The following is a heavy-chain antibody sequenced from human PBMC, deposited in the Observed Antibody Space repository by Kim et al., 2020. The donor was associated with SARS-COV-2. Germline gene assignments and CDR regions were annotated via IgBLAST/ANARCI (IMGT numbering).Heavy chain of an antibody. D-gene: IGHD1-26*01. V-gene: IGHV3-21*01. CDR3: ARDPARIGAAVPD. CDR2: ISSSSSYI. CDR1: GFTFSSYS. J-gene: IGHJ4*02. Sequence: GGSLRLSCAASGFTFSSYSMNWVRQAPGKGLEWVSSISSSSSYIYYADSVKGRFTISRDNAKNSLYLQMNSLRAEDTAVYYCARDPARIGAAVPDWGQGTLVTVSS.